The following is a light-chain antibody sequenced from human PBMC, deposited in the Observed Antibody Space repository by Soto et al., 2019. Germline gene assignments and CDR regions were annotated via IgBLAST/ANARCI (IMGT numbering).Light chain of an antibody. Sequence: DIQMTQFPSNLSASVGDRVTITCRASKTTNTWLAWYQQKPGTAPKLLIYDASSLEGGVPSRFSASGSGTEFTLTISSLQPDDLATYYCQQYISYPYTFGQGTKVEIK. J-gene: IGKJ2*01. CDR2: DAS. V-gene: IGKV1-5*01. CDR3: QQYISYPYT. CDR1: KTTNTW.